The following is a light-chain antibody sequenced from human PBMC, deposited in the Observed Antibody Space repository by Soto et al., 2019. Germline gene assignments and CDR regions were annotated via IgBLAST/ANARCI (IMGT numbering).Light chain of an antibody. Sequence: DLQMTQSLSSLSASVGDRLTITSRASQGIRNDLGWYQQKPGKAPKLLXYAASTLQSGVPSRFRGSGSGTDFTLTISCLQSEDFETYYCQQYYSYPRTFGQGTKVDIK. CDR2: AAS. J-gene: IGKJ1*01. V-gene: IGKV1-17*01. CDR1: QGIRND. CDR3: QQYYSYPRT.